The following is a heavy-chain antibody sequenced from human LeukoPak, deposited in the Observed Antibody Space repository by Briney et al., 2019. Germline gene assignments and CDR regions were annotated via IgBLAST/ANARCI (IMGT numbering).Heavy chain of an antibody. D-gene: IGHD3-9*01. Sequence: SETLSLTCTVSGGSISSYYWSWVRQPPGKGLQWIGYINYSGNSDYNPSLQSRVTMSVDTSKNQFSLKLNSVTAADTAVYYCARRTYYDTLTGYKYWYFDLWGRGTLVTVSS. CDR3: ARRTYYDTLTGYKYWYFDL. J-gene: IGHJ2*01. CDR2: INYSGNS. V-gene: IGHV4-59*01. CDR1: GGSISSYY.